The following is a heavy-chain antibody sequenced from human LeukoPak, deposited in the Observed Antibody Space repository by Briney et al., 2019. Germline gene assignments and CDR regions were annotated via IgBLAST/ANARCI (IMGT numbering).Heavy chain of an antibody. V-gene: IGHV1-18*01. CDR3: ARDCYPIYSGARPSQFDY. Sequence: ASVKVSCRASGYTFISYGITWVRQAPGQGLEWMGWISVYNGDTKYAQKLQGRVTMTTDTSTSTAYMELRSLRSDDTAVYYCARDCYPIYSGARPSQFDYWGQGTLVTVSS. J-gene: IGHJ4*02. CDR1: GYTFISYG. CDR2: ISVYNGDT. D-gene: IGHD1-14*01.